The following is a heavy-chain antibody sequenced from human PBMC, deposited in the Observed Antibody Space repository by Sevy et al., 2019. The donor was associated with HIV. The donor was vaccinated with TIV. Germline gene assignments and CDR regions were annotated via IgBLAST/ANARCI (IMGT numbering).Heavy chain of an antibody. CDR2: LSFGCGEI. J-gene: IGHJ4*02. D-gene: IGHD2-8*01. V-gene: IGHV3-23*01. CDR3: AREGCTKPHDY. Sequence: GGSLRLSCVASGFTFSKYSMSCVRQPPGKGLEWVSTLSFGCGEINHADSVKGRFTISRDNSKNSLYLQMNNLRAEDTAVYYCAREGCTKPHDYWGQGTLVTVSS. CDR1: GFTFSKYS.